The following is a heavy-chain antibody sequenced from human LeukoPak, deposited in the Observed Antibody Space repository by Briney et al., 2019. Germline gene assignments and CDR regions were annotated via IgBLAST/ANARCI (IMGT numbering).Heavy chain of an antibody. V-gene: IGHV3-30*18. D-gene: IGHD3-9*01. J-gene: IGHJ4*02. CDR2: ISYDGSNK. CDR3: AKGGSGYFDWLPN. Sequence: GRSLRLSCAASGFTFSSYGMHWVRQAPGKGLEWVAVISYDGSNKYYADSVKGRFTISRDNSKNTLYLQMNSLRAEDTAVYYCAKGGSGYFDWLPNWGQGTLVTVSS. CDR1: GFTFSSYG.